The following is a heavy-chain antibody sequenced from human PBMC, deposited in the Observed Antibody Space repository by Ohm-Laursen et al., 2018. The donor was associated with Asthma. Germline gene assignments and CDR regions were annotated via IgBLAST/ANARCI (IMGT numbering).Heavy chain of an antibody. D-gene: IGHD3-9*01. J-gene: IGHJ4*02. CDR2: ISYDGSNK. CDR3: ARGPLLRYFDWSLRGGYFDY. CDR1: GFTFSSYA. Sequence: SLRLSCAASGFTFSSYAMHWVRQAPGKGLEWVAVISYDGSNKYYADSVKGRFTISRDNSKNTLYLQMNSLRAEDTAVYYCARGPLLRYFDWSLRGGYFDYWGQGTLVTVSS. V-gene: IGHV3-30-3*01.